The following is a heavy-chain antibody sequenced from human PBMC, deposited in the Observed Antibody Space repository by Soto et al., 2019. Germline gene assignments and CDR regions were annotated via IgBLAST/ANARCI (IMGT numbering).Heavy chain of an antibody. CDR1: GGTFSSYT. CDR2: IIPILGIA. Sequence: SVKVSCKPSGGTFSSYTISWLRQAPGQGLEWMGRIIPILGIANYAQKFQGRVTITADKSTSTAYMELSSLRSEDTAVYYCASFYYGSGSFREAFDIWGQGTMVTVSS. CDR3: ASFYYGSGSFREAFDI. V-gene: IGHV1-69*02. D-gene: IGHD3-10*01. J-gene: IGHJ3*02.